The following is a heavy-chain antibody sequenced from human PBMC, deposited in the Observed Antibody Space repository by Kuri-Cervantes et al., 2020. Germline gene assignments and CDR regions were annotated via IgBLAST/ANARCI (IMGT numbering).Heavy chain of an antibody. J-gene: IGHJ3*02. Sequence: GGSLRLSCAASGFTFSSYSMNWVRQAPGKGLEWVAYISSSSSYIYYADSVKGRFTISRDNAKYSLYLQMNSLKTEDTAVYYCARIYDNAFDIWGQGTMVTVSS. CDR1: GFTFSSYS. V-gene: IGHV3-21*04. CDR2: ISSSSSYI. D-gene: IGHD2/OR15-2a*01. CDR3: ARIYDNAFDI.